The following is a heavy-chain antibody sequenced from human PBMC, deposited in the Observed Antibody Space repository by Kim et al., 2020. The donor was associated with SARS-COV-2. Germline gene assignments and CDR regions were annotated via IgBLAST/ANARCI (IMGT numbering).Heavy chain of an antibody. Sequence: SETLSLTCTVSGGSVSSGSYYWSWIRQPPGKGLEWIGYIYYSGSTNYNPSLKSRVTISVDTSKNQFSLKLSSVTAADTAVYYCARVPGDYFDYWGQGTLGTVSS. V-gene: IGHV4-61*01. D-gene: IGHD3-10*01. CDR3: ARVPGDYFDY. CDR2: IYYSGST. CDR1: GGSVSSGSYY. J-gene: IGHJ4*02.